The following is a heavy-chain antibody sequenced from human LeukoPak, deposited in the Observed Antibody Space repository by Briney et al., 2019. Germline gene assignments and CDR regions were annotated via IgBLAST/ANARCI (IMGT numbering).Heavy chain of an antibody. CDR2: ISHEGSQT. CDR3: ARTREQWQVLDY. J-gene: IGHJ4*02. D-gene: IGHD6-19*01. V-gene: IGHV3-30*03. CDR1: GFSFGRYG. Sequence: GGSLRLSCAASGFSFGRYGIHWVRQAPGKGLEWVAVISHEGSQTYYADSVRGRFTISRDNSKNMVYLQMNSLRAEDTAVYYCARTREQWQVLDYWGQGTLVTDSS.